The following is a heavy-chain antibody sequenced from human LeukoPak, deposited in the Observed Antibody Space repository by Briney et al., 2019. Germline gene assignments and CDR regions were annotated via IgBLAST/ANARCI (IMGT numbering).Heavy chain of an antibody. J-gene: IGHJ4*02. CDR2: ISYDGSNK. V-gene: IGHV3-30*18. Sequence: GRSLRLSCAASGFTFSSYGMHWVRQAPGKGLEWVAVISYDGSNKYYADSVKGRFTISRDNSKNTLYLQMNSLGAEDTAVYYCAKEYCSGGSCFHFDYWGQGTLVTVSS. CDR1: GFTFSSYG. CDR3: AKEYCSGGSCFHFDY. D-gene: IGHD2-15*01.